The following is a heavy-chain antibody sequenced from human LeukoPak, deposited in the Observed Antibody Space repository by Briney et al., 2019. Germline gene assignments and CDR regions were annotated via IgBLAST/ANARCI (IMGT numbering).Heavy chain of an antibody. V-gene: IGHV4-39*01. CDR2: IYYSGST. D-gene: IGHD2-2*01. Sequence: PSETLSLTCTVFGGSISSSTSYWGWIRQPPGKGLEWIGSIYYSGSTYYNPSLKSRVTISVDTSKNQFSLKLTSVTAADTAVYYCARQLGYCSSTSCYADKVDYWGQGTLVTVSS. CDR1: GGSISSSTSY. J-gene: IGHJ4*02. CDR3: ARQLGYCSSTSCYADKVDY.